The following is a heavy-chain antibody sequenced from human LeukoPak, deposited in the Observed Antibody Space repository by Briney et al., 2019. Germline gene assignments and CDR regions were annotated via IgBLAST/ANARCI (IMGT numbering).Heavy chain of an antibody. D-gene: IGHD4-17*01. Sequence: SETLSLTCAVYGGSFSGYYWSWIRQPPGKGLEWIGEINHSGSTNYNPSLKSRVTISVDTSKNQFSLKLSSVTAADTAVYYCPRARLTTVTTGSPFDSWGQGTLVTVSS. CDR1: GGSFSGYY. J-gene: IGHJ4*02. CDR2: INHSGST. V-gene: IGHV4-34*01. CDR3: PRARLTTVTTGSPFDS.